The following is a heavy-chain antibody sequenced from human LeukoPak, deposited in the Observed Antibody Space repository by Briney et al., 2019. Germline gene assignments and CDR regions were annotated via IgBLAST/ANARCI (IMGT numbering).Heavy chain of an antibody. Sequence: GGSLRLSCAASGFPFSTYWISWVRLAPGKGLEWVANINQDGTEKYYVDSVKGRFTISRDYAKNSLYLQMNSLRVEDTAVYYCAKVAKYYYGPETYYFFEQWGQGTPVTASS. CDR2: INQDGTEK. J-gene: IGHJ4*02. CDR3: AKVAKYYYGPETYYFFEQ. D-gene: IGHD3-10*01. V-gene: IGHV3-7*01. CDR1: GFPFSTYW.